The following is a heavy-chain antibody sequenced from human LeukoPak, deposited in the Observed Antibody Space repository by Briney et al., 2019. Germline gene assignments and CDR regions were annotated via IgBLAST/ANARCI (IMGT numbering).Heavy chain of an antibody. CDR2: IWYDGSNK. J-gene: IGHJ6*02. V-gene: IGHV3-33*01. CDR1: GFTFSSYG. Sequence: GGSLRLSCAASGFTFSSYGMHWVRQAPGKGLEWVAVIWYDGSNKYYADCVKGRFTISRDNSKNTLYLQMNSLRAEDTAVYYCARGWGATGYYYYGMDVWGQGTTVTVSS. D-gene: IGHD1-26*01. CDR3: ARGWGATGYYYYGMDV.